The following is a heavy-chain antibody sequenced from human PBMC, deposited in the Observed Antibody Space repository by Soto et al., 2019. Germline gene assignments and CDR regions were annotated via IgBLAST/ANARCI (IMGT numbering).Heavy chain of an antibody. V-gene: IGHV4-39*01. CDR1: GGSISHRSYY. CDR3: ARKRCSGGSCYWFDS. J-gene: IGHJ5*01. Sequence: SETLSLTCSVSGGSISHRSYYWGWIRQPPGKGLEWVGSISYGGRTPYNPSLKSRVTISVDTSKSQFSLRLTSVTAADTAVYYCARKRCSGGSCYWFDSWGQGMLVTVSS. D-gene: IGHD2-15*01. CDR2: ISYGGRT.